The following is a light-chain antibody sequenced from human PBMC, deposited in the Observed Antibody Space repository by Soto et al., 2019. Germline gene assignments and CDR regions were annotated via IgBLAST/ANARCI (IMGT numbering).Light chain of an antibody. V-gene: IGLV2-11*01. J-gene: IGLJ1*01. Sequence: QSALIQPASVSASLGQSVTISCTGTSSDVGGYDYVSWYQQHPNKAPKLMIYDVNKRASGVSDRFSGSKSGNAASLTISGLQHADEAYYYSCLGTTQNIFGTGTQLTVL. CDR3: CLGTTQNI. CDR2: DVN. CDR1: SSDVGGYDY.